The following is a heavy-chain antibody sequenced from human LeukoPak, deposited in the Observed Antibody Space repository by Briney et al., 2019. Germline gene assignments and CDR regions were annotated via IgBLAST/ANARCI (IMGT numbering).Heavy chain of an antibody. J-gene: IGHJ6*03. CDR2: IHPGDSDT. CDR3: ARTHTAPGRYMDV. CDR1: GYSFSSYR. D-gene: IGHD5-18*01. Sequence: NRGESLKISCKGSGYSFSSYRIAWVRQMPGKGLEWMGIIHPGDSDTTYSPSFQGQVTISVDKSISTAYLQWSSLKASDTAMYYCARTHTAPGRYMDVWGKGTTVTVSS. V-gene: IGHV5-51*01.